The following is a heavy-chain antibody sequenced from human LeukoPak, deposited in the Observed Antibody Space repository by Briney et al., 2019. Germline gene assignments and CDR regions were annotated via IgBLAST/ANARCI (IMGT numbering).Heavy chain of an antibody. CDR3: ARSDAFDI. Sequence: SVKVSCKGSGGTFSNYTISWMRQAPGQGLEWMGGIIPIFGAATYAQKFQGRVSITTDESTATAYMELSSLRSEDTAVYYCARSDAFDIWGQGTMVTVSS. CDR1: GGTFSNYT. CDR2: IIPIFGAA. V-gene: IGHV1-69*05. J-gene: IGHJ3*02.